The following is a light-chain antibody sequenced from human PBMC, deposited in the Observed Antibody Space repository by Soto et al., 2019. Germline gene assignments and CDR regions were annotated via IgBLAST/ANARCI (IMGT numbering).Light chain of an antibody. Sequence: QSVLTQPPSASGTPGQRVTISRSGTSSNIRSNTINWYQQLPGTAPKLLIYTNNQQLSGLPDRFSGSKSGTSACLAISGLQSEYEADYYCASWVDSLNGVVFGGGIKLTVL. J-gene: IGLJ2*01. V-gene: IGLV1-44*01. CDR2: TNN. CDR1: SSNIRSNT. CDR3: ASWVDSLNGVV.